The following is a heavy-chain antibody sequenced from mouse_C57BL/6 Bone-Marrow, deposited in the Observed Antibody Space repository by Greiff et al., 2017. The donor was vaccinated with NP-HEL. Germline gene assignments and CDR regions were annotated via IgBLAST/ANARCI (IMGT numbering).Heavy chain of an antibody. CDR1: GFTFSDYG. CDR3: AKAPSSYGYDGVDY. D-gene: IGHD2-2*01. V-gene: IGHV5-17*01. CDR2: ISSGSSTI. J-gene: IGHJ2*01. Sequence: EVKLVESGGGLVKPGGSLKLSCAASGFTFSDYGMHWVRQAPEKGLEWVAYISSGSSTIYYADTVKGRFTISRDNAKNTLFLQMTSLRSEDTAMYYCAKAPSSYGYDGVDYWGQGTTLTVSS.